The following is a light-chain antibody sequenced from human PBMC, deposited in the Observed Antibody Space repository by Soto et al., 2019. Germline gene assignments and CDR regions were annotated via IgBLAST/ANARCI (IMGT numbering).Light chain of an antibody. CDR1: SSNIGSNS. J-gene: IGLJ3*02. V-gene: IGLV1-44*01. Sequence: QSVLTQPPSASGTPGQRVTLSCSGSSSNIGSNSVSWYQRFPGTSPKLLISNNSQRPSGVPDRFSGSKSVTSASLAISGLQSEDEASYFCAAWDDSLDARLFGGGTKLTVL. CDR2: NNS. CDR3: AAWDDSLDARL.